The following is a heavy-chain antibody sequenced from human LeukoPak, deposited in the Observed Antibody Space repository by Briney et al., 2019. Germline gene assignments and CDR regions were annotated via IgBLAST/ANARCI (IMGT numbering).Heavy chain of an antibody. CDR2: IYSADST. Sequence: GGSLRLSCVVSGFTVSSNYMSWVRQAPGKGLEWVSVIYSADSTYYAGSVKGRFTISRDNSKNTLYLQMNSLRAEDTAVYYCARGFGFLEWLLKGYYYYGLDVWGPGTTVTVSS. V-gene: IGHV3-66*01. J-gene: IGHJ6*02. D-gene: IGHD3-3*01. CDR3: ARGFGFLEWLLKGYYYYGLDV. CDR1: GFTVSSNY.